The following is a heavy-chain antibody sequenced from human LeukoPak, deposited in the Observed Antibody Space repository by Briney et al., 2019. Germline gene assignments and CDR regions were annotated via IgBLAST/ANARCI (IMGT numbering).Heavy chain of an antibody. V-gene: IGHV4-59*08. CDR3: ARLLWFGESTNWFDP. J-gene: IGHJ5*02. CDR1: GGSISSYY. CDR2: IYYSGST. Sequence: SETLSLTCTVSGGSISSYYWSWIRQPPGKGLEWIGYIYYSGSTNYNPSLKSRGTISVETSKNQFSLKLSSVTAADTAVYYCARLLWFGESTNWFDPWGQGTLVTVTS. D-gene: IGHD3-10*01.